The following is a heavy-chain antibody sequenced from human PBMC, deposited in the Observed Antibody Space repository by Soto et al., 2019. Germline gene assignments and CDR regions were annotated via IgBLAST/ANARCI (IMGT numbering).Heavy chain of an antibody. CDR3: ERGPCGPDGPVDY. J-gene: IGHJ4*02. CDR2: INAGNGNT. CDR1: GYTFTSYA. D-gene: IGHD2-21*01. Sequence: QVQFVQSEDEVTKPGASVKASCKASGYTFTSYAMHWVRQAHGQRFEMMGWINAGNGNTKYSQKFQGRVTITRDTSASTAYMELSSLRSEDTAVYYCERGPCGPDGPVDYWGKVTLVTVS. V-gene: IGHV1-3*01.